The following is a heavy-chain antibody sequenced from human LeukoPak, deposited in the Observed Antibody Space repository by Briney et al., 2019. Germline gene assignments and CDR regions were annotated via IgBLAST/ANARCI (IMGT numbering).Heavy chain of an antibody. J-gene: IGHJ4*02. CDR3: AKLSGTGNYYGYLES. CDR2: INWDGQTT. Sequence: QTGGSLRLSCAASGFNFGEVSIHWVRQVPGKGLEWISFINWDGQTTFYADSVKGRFTVSRDNSRGSLYLQMDRLGTEDTAFYYCAKLSGTGNYYGYLESWGQGTLVTVSS. D-gene: IGHD3-10*01. CDR1: GFNFGEVS. V-gene: IGHV3-43*01.